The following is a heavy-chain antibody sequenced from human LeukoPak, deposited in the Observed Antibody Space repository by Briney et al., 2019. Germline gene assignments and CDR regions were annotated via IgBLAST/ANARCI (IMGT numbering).Heavy chain of an antibody. J-gene: IGHJ5*02. V-gene: IGHV4-34*01. CDR3: ARTYSSGWYPWFDP. D-gene: IGHD6-19*01. CDR2: INHSGST. CDR1: GGSFSGYY. Sequence: SETLSLTCAVYGGSFSGYYWSWIRQPPGKGLEWIGEINHSGSTNYNPSLKSRVTISVGTSKNQFSLKLSSVTAADTAVYYCARTYSSGWYPWFDPWGQGTLVTVSS.